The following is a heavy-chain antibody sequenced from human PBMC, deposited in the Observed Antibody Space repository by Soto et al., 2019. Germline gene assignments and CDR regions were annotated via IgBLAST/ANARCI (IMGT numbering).Heavy chain of an antibody. V-gene: IGHV3-30*18. J-gene: IGHJ6*02. CDR2: ISHDGTKT. D-gene: IGHD5-18*01. CDR3: AKDRRYGYTTCSRCYGVDV. Sequence: QVQLVESGGGVVQPGTSLRLACEASGFNFGAYGMHWVRQAPGKGLEWVAVISHDGTKTYYSDSVKGRFTVSRDNSKNMLYVQMVSLRPDDTAVYSCAKDRRYGYTTCSRCYGVDVWGQGTTVTVSS. CDR1: GFNFGAYG.